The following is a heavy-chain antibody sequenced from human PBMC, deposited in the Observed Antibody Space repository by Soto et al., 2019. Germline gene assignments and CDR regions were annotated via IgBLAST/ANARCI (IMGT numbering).Heavy chain of an antibody. CDR2: ISSSSSHI. CDR1: GFTFSSYS. J-gene: IGHJ4*02. Sequence: EVQLVESGGGLVKPGGSLRLSCVASGFTFSSYSMSWVRQAPGKGLEWVSIISSSSSHIYYADSVKGRFTVSRDNAKSSLYLQMTSLGAEHTAVYDCARREYTDSYRPAFDYWCQGTLVTVSS. V-gene: IGHV3-21*01. D-gene: IGHD2-21*01. CDR3: ARREYTDSYRPAFDY.